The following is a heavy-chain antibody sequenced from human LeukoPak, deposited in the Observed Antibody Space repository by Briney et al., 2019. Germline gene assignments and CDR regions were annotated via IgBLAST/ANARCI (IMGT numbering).Heavy chain of an antibody. CDR1: GYTFTGYY. V-gene: IGHV1-2*02. D-gene: IGHD3-10*01. CDR3: ARDQGTMVRGAIRGYYFDY. CDR2: INPNSGGT. J-gene: IGHJ4*02. Sequence: GASVKVSCKASGYTFTGYYMHWVRQAPGQGLEWMGWINPNSGGTNYAQKFQGRVTMTRDTSISTAYMELSSLRSEDTAVYYCARDQGTMVRGAIRGYYFDYWGQGTLVTVSS.